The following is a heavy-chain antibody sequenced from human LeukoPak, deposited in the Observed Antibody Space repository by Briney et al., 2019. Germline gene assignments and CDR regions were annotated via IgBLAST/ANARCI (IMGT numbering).Heavy chain of an antibody. D-gene: IGHD1-26*01. Sequence: SVKVSCKASGGTFSSYAISWVRQAPGQGLEWMGGIIPIFGTANYAQKLQGRVTMTTDTSTSTAYMELRSLRSDDTAVYYCARDERVGATADYWGQGTLVTVSS. J-gene: IGHJ4*02. V-gene: IGHV1-69*05. CDR3: ARDERVGATADY. CDR2: IIPIFGTA. CDR1: GGTFSSYA.